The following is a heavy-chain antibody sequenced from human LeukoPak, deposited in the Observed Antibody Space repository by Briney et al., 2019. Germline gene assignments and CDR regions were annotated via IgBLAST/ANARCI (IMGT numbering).Heavy chain of an antibody. J-gene: IGHJ4*02. CDR2: IDSSGGYM. D-gene: IGHD3-22*01. Sequence: GGSLRLSCEASGFTFNTYSMNWARQAPGKGLEWVSSIDSSGGYMFYADSVKGRFIISRDNAKNTLYLQMNSLRAEDTAVYYCVRDWGYDSSGYWQKYFDTWGQGTLVTVSS. CDR3: VRDWGYDSSGYWQKYFDT. V-gene: IGHV3-21*01. CDR1: GFTFNTYS.